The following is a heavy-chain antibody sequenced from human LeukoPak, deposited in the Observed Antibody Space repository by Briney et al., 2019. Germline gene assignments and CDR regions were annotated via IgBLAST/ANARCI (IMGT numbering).Heavy chain of an antibody. CDR1: GFTFDDHA. Sequence: GGSLRLSCVASGFTFDDHAMHWVRQPPGKGLEWVSSISSSSSYIYYADSVKGRFTISRDNAKNSLYLQMNSLRAEDTAVYYCARGWVDTAYDYWGQGTLVTVSS. V-gene: IGHV3-21*01. CDR3: ARGWVDTAYDY. CDR2: ISSSSSYI. D-gene: IGHD5-18*01. J-gene: IGHJ4*02.